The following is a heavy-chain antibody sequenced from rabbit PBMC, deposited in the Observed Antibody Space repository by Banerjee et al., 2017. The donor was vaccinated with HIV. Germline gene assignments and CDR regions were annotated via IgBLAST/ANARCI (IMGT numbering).Heavy chain of an antibody. D-gene: IGHD6-1*01. CDR3: ARNGGMLDYRL. CDR2: IYGGSSGSS. V-gene: IGHV1S45*01. J-gene: IGHJ4*01. CDR1: GFSFSSSDW. Sequence: EESGGDLVKPEGSLTLTCKASGFSFSSSDWICWVRQAPGKGLEWIACIYGGSSGSSHYATWAKGRFTISKTSSTTVTLQMTSLTAADTATYFCARNGGMLDYRLWGPGTLVTVS.